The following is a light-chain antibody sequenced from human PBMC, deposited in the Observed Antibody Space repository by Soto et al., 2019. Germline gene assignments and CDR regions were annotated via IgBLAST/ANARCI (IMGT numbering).Light chain of an antibody. CDR2: GVS. CDR3: QQYSDWPPIT. J-gene: IGKJ4*01. Sequence: ELVMTQSPATLSVSPGASATLSCRASRSVGSDLAWYQHKPGQAPRLLIYGVSTRATGVPARFSGSGSRTDFTLTISSLQYEDFAVYYCQQYSDWPPITFGGGTKVEIK. CDR1: RSVGSD. V-gene: IGKV3-15*01.